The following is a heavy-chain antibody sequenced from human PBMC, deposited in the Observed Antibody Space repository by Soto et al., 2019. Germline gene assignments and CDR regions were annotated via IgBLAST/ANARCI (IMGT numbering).Heavy chain of an antibody. CDR1: GFTFSSYA. CDR2: ISGSGGST. J-gene: IGHJ6*02. D-gene: IGHD6-6*01. V-gene: IGHV3-23*01. CDR3: AGQKGKSYLAAREDV. Sequence: GGSLRLSCAASGFTFSSYAMSWVRQAPGKGLEWVSAISGSGGSTYYADSVKGRFTISRDNSKNTLYLQMNSLRAEDTAVYYCAGQKGKSYLAAREDVWGQGTTVTVSS.